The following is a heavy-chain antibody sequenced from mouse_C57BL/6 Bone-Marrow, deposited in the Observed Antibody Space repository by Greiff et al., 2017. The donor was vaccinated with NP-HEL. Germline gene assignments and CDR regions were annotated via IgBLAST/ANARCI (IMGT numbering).Heavy chain of an antibody. Sequence: EVQRVESGGGLVQPGESLKLSCESNEYEFPSHDMSWVRKTPEKRLELVAAINSDGGSTYYPDTMERRFIISRDNTKKTLYLQMSSLRSEDTALYYCAKEGITTYAMDYWGQGTSVTVSS. D-gene: IGHD2-4*01. CDR1: EYEFPSHD. V-gene: IGHV5-2*01. CDR2: INSDGGST. J-gene: IGHJ4*01. CDR3: AKEGITTYAMDY.